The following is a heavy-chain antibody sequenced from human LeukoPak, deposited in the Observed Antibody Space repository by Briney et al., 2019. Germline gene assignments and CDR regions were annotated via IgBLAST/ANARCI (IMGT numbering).Heavy chain of an antibody. Sequence: ASVKVSYRASGYIFTIYNMYWVRQPPAQGFEWMGVITSSGGSTNYAQKFQGRVTMSRDTSISTASMELSSLKPDDTAVYYCARDSCSGGGCHYWYFDLWGRGTLVTVSS. CDR3: ARDSCSGGGCHYWYFDL. J-gene: IGHJ2*01. D-gene: IGHD2-15*01. V-gene: IGHV1-46*01. CDR2: ITSSGGST. CDR1: GYIFTIYN.